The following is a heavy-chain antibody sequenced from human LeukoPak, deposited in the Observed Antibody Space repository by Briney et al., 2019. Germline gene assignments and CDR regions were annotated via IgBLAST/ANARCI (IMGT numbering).Heavy chain of an antibody. J-gene: IGHJ4*02. Sequence: SETLSLTCAVYGGSFSGYCWGWIRQPPGKGLEWIGSVYYSGDTYYNSSLKSRVAISVDTSKNQFSLKLTSVTAADTAVYYCARGKAVAAYGDYFDYWGQGALVTVSS. D-gene: IGHD6-19*01. CDR1: GGSFSGYC. V-gene: IGHV4-34*01. CDR3: ARGKAVAAYGDYFDY. CDR2: VYYSGDT.